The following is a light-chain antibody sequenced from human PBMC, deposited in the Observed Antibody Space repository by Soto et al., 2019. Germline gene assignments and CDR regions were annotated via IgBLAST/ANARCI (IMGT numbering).Light chain of an antibody. Sequence: QSALTQPASVSGSPGQSITISCTGTSSDVGDYNYVSWYQQHPGKAPKLMIYDVSNRPSGVSNRFSGSKSGNTASLTISGLQAEDEADYYCISYTSSSTKVFGTGTKLPVL. CDR3: ISYTSSSTKV. CDR1: SSDVGDYNY. CDR2: DVS. V-gene: IGLV2-14*01. J-gene: IGLJ1*01.